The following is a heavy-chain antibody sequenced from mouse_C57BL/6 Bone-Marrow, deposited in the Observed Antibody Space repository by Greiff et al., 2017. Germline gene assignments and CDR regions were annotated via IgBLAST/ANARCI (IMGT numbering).Heavy chain of an antibody. CDR3: ARDSNYSGYFDY. V-gene: IGHV1-54*01. Sequence: QVQLQQSGAELVRPGTSVTVSCKASGYAFTNYLIEWVKQRPGQGLEWIGVIYPGSGGTNYNEKFKGKATLTADKSSSTAYMQLSSLTSEDSAVYFCARDSNYSGYFDYWGQGTTLTVSS. D-gene: IGHD2-5*01. J-gene: IGHJ2*01. CDR1: GYAFTNYL. CDR2: IYPGSGGT.